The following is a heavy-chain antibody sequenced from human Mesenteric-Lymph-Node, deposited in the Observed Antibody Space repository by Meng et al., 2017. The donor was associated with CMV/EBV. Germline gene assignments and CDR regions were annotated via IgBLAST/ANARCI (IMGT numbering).Heavy chain of an antibody. J-gene: IGHJ4*02. V-gene: IGHV3-11*06. D-gene: IGHD1-26*01. CDR2: IGSSSNYK. CDR1: GFTFSDYY. CDR3: ARSGNYNRDYFDY. Sequence: GESLKISCVASGFTFSDYYMSWIRQAPGKGLEWVSCIGSSSNYKYYVDSLKGRVTVSRDNAKNSLYLQMNSLKVEDTAVYYCARSGNYNRDYFDYWGQGTLVTVSS.